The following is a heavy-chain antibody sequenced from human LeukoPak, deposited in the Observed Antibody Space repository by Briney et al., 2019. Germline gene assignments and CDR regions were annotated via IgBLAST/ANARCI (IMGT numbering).Heavy chain of an antibody. D-gene: IGHD2/OR15-2a*01. CDR3: ARTRIYKDMDV. J-gene: IGHJ6*03. CDR2: ISDSSRTI. CDR1: GFTFTGYN. Sequence: GGSLRLSCAASGFTFTGYNMNWVRQAPGKELEWFSYISDSSRTIYYADSVKGRFTISRDNAKNSLYLQMNSLRAEDTAVYYCARTRIYKDMDVWGKGTTVTVSS. V-gene: IGHV3-48*01.